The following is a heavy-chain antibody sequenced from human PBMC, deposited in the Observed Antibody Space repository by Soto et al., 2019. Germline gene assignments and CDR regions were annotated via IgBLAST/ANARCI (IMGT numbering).Heavy chain of an antibody. Sequence: PGGSLRLSCAASGFTFSSYGMHWVRQAPGKGLEWVAVIWYDGSNKYYADSVKGRFTISRDNSKNTLYLQMNSLRAEDTAVYYCARDNLGAAIWRPHPTYGMDVWGQGTTVTVSS. CDR2: IWYDGSNK. CDR1: GFTFSSYG. D-gene: IGHD5-18*01. V-gene: IGHV3-33*01. CDR3: ARDNLGAAIWRPHPTYGMDV. J-gene: IGHJ6*02.